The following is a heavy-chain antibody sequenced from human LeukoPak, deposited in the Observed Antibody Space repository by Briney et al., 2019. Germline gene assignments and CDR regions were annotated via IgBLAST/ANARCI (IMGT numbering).Heavy chain of an antibody. J-gene: IGHJ4*02. CDR3: ATAKYDSSGYYGDY. V-gene: IGHV1-24*01. D-gene: IGHD3-22*01. CDR2: FDPEDGET. CDR1: GYTLTELS. Sequence: ASVKVSCKVSGYTLTELSMHWVRQAPGKGVEWMGGFDPEDGETIYAQKFQGRVPMTEDTSTDTAYMELSSLRSEDTAVYYCATAKYDSSGYYGDYWGQGTLVTVSS.